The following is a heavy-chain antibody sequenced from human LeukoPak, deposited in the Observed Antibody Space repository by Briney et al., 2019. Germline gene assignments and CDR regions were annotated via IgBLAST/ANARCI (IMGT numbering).Heavy chain of an antibody. CDR2: IYGGGNV. J-gene: IGHJ3*02. D-gene: IGHD3/OR15-3a*01. CDR3: AAGGLINDTHSFEI. CDR1: GFTVNTTY. V-gene: IGHV3-53*01. Sequence: GGSLRLSCAVSGFTVNTTYMTWVRQTPGKGLDWVSLIYGGGNVYYADSVKGRFSVSRDLSRNTLFLQMNALRPEDTAVYYCAAGGLINDTHSFEIWGQGTVVTVSS.